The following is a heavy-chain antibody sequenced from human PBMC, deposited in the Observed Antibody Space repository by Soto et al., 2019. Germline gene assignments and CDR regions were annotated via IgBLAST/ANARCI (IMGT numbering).Heavy chain of an antibody. CDR2: TYYRSKWNN. D-gene: IGHD3-10*01. CDR1: GYSVSSDSAA. J-gene: IGHJ6*02. V-gene: IGHV6-1*01. Sequence: PSHTLSLTCAISGYSVSSDSAAWSWIRQSPSRGLEWLGRTYYRSKWNNDYAVSVRSRVTINPDTSKNQFSLQLYSLTPEDTAVYYCAAISWFRGRDVWGQGTPVTVSS. CDR3: AAISWFRGRDV.